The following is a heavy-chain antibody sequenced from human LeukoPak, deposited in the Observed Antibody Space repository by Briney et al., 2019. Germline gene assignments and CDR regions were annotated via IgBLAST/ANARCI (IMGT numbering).Heavy chain of an antibody. D-gene: IGHD3-3*01. CDR3: ARGPYYDFWSGYYRDYYGMDV. J-gene: IGHJ6*02. CDR2: IYYSGST. CDR1: GGSISSGDYY. Sequence: SETLSLTCTVSGGSISSGDYYWSWIRQPPGKGLEWIGYIYYSGSTNYNPSLKSRVTISVDTSKNQFSLKLSSVTAADTAVYYCARGPYYDFWSGYYRDYYGMDVWGQGTTVTVSS. V-gene: IGHV4-61*08.